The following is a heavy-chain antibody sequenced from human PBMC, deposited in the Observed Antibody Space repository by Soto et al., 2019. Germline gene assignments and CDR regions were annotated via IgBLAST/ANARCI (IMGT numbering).Heavy chain of an antibody. J-gene: IGHJ6*02. CDR3: ARDCSGGSCYPAMDV. CDR1: GFNFNSYT. CDR2: ISSSGYI. D-gene: IGHD2-15*01. Sequence: PGGSLRLSCAASGFNFNSYTINWVRQAPGKRLEWLSSISSSGYIFSTDSVRGRFTISRDNAKNSVYLQINSLRAEDTAVYFCARDCSGGSCYPAMDVWGQATKDTFSS. V-gene: IGHV3-21*01.